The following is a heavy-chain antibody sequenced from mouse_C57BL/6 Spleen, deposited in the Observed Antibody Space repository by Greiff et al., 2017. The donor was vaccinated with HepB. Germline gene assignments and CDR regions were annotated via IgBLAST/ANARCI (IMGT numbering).Heavy chain of an antibody. D-gene: IGHD2-2*01. Sequence: QVQLQQPGAELVKPGASVKLSCKASGYTFTSYWMHWVKQRPGQGLEWIGMIHPNSGSTNYNEKFKSKATLTVDKSSSTAYMQLSSLTSEDSAVYYCARKGGYDEYFDVWGTGTTVTVSS. J-gene: IGHJ1*03. CDR2: IHPNSGST. CDR1: GYTFTSYW. CDR3: ARKGGYDEYFDV. V-gene: IGHV1-64*01.